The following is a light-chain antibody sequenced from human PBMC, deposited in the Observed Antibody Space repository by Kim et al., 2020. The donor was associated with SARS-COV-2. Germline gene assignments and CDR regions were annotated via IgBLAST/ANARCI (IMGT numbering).Light chain of an antibody. Sequence: GQNVTISCSGSSSNIGNKYVAWYQQFPGTAPKLLIYDNTKRPAGIPDRFSGSKSGTSATLDITGLQTGDEADYYCETWDSSLRAVVFGGGTQLTVL. CDR3: ETWDSSLRAVV. CDR1: SSNIGNKY. V-gene: IGLV1-51*01. J-gene: IGLJ2*01. CDR2: DNT.